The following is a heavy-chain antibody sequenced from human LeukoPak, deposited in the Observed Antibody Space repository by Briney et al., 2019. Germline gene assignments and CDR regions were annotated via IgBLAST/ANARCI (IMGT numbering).Heavy chain of an antibody. CDR2: INPNSGDT. CDR3: ARANFLYCSSTTCFSDY. D-gene: IGHD2-2*01. CDR1: GYTFTDYY. V-gene: IGHV1-2*02. Sequence: GASVKVSCEASGYTFTDYYMHWVRQAPGQGFEWMGWINPNSGDTNYAQKFQGRVTMTRDTSISTAHMKLSRLRSDDTAVYYCARANFLYCSSTTCFSDYGGQGTPVIVSS. J-gene: IGHJ4*02.